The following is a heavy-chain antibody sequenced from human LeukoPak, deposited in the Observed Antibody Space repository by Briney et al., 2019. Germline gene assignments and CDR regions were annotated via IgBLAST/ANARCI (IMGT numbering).Heavy chain of an antibody. V-gene: IGHV4-39*01. CDR2: IYNSGST. D-gene: IGHD5-12*01. CDR1: GDSISSSSYY. Sequence: SETLSLTCTASGDSISSSSYYWDWIRQPPGKGLEWIGSIYNSGSTYYNPSLKSRVTISVDTSKNQFSLKLSSVTAADTAIYYCARRSGYDPRFDYWGQGTLVTVSS. CDR3: ARRSGYDPRFDY. J-gene: IGHJ4*02.